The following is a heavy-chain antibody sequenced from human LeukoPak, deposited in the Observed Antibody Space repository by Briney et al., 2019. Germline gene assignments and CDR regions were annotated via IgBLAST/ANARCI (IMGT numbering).Heavy chain of an antibody. CDR2: ILNDGSEE. V-gene: IGHV3-30*02. CDR1: GFTFSSYG. D-gene: IGHD2-2*01. CDR3: AKDGGSEYQLLVDY. Sequence: GSLRVSCEASGFTFSSYGMHWVRQAPGKGLEWVGVILNDGSEEKYAESVKGRFTISRDTSKNTLYLQMNSLRAEDTAVYYCAKDGGSEYQLLVDYWGQGALLTVSS. J-gene: IGHJ4*02.